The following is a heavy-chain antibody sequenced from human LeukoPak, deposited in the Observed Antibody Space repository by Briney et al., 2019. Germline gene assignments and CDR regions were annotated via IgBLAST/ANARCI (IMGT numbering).Heavy chain of an antibody. Sequence: PSETLSLTCTVSGGSISSSSYYWGWIRQPPGKGLEWIGSIYYSGSTYYNPSLKSRVTISVDTSKNQFSLQLSSVTAADTAVGFLAGFFCQPGYYFDYWGQGTLVTVSS. J-gene: IGHJ4*02. CDR3: AGFFCQPGYYFDY. CDR1: GGSISSSSYY. D-gene: IGHD3-3*01. CDR2: IYYSGST. V-gene: IGHV4-39*01.